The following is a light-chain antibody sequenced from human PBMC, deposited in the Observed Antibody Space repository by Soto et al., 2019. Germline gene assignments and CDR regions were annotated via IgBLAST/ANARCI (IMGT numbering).Light chain of an antibody. CDR2: GAS. CDR3: QQYNNWPRGT. Sequence: EIVMTDSPSTLSVSQGERATLSCRASHSVSSNLAWYQQKPGQAPRLLIYGASTRATGIPARFSGSGSGTEFTLTISSLQSEDFAVYYCQQYNNWPRGTFGQGTKVDI. V-gene: IGKV3-15*01. J-gene: IGKJ1*01. CDR1: HSVSSN.